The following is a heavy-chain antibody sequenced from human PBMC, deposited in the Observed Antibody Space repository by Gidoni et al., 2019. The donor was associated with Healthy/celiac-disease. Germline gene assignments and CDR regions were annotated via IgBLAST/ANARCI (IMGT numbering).Heavy chain of an antibody. J-gene: IGHJ4*02. CDR2: ISGSGGST. CDR3: AKDRGYYYGSGSSDFDY. CDR1: GFTFSSYA. V-gene: IGHV3-23*01. Sequence: EVQLLESGGGLVQPGGSLRLSCAASGFTFSSYARSWVRQAPGKGLEWVSAISGSGGSTYYADSVKGRFTIARDNSKNTLYLQMNSLRAEDTAVYYCAKDRGYYYGSGSSDFDYWGQGTLVTVSS. D-gene: IGHD3-10*01.